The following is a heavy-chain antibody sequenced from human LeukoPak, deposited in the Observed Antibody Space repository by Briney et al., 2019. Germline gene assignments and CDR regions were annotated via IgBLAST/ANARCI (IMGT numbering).Heavy chain of an antibody. CDR2: INDSGST. CDR3: ARGRLGPDY. V-gene: IGHV4-34*01. Sequence: SETLSLTCAVYGGSFSGYYWSWIRQPPGNGVEWIGEINDSGSTNDNPSLKSRVTISVHTPKNQFSLKLSSVTAADTAVYYCARGRLGPDYWGQGTLVTVSS. D-gene: IGHD3-9*01. CDR1: GGSFSGYY. J-gene: IGHJ4*02.